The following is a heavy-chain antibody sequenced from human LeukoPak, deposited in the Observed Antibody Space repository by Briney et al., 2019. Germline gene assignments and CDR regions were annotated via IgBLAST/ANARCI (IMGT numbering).Heavy chain of an antibody. J-gene: IGHJ5*02. V-gene: IGHV1-69*13. Sequence: SVKVSCNASGGTFSSYASRWVRQPPGQGLEWMGEIVATFGTTDSTQKFQGRVTITADESTSTAYMEVSRLTSEVTAVYYCATSGYSSSWYNHWGQGTLVTVSS. CDR2: IVATFGTT. CDR1: GGTFSSYA. CDR3: ATSGYSSSWYNH. D-gene: IGHD2-15*01.